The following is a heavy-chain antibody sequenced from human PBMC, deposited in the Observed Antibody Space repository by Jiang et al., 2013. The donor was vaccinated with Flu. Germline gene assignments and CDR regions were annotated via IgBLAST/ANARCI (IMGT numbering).Heavy chain of an antibody. D-gene: IGHD3-9*01. Sequence: GPGLVKPSETLSLTCTVSGGSISSYYWSWIRQPPGKGLEWIGYIYYSGSTNYNPSLKSRVTISVDTSKNQFSLKLSSVTAADTAVYYCARDRGFPKYYDILTGYYNDYYGMDVWGQG. CDR1: GGSISSYY. CDR2: IYYSGST. V-gene: IGHV4-59*01. J-gene: IGHJ6*02. CDR3: ARDRGFPKYYDILTGYYNDYYGMDV.